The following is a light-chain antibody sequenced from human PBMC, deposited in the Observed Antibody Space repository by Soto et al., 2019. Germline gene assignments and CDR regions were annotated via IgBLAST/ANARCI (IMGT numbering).Light chain of an antibody. CDR3: AAWDDSLNGWV. CDR2: SND. CDR1: SSNIGSNT. J-gene: IGLJ3*02. V-gene: IGLV1-44*01. Sequence: QSVLTQPPSASGTPGQRVTISCSGSSSNIGSNTVNWYHQLPGTAPKLLIYSNDQRPSGVPDRFSASKSGTSASLAISGLQSEDEADYYCAAWDDSLNGWVFGGGTQLTVL.